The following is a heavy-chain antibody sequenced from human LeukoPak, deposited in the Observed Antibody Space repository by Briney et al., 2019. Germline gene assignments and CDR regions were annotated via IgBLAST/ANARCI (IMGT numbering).Heavy chain of an antibody. Sequence: PSQTLSLTCTVSGDSPTTDDSFWSWIRQFPGKGLEWIGYIHYRGTTNYNPSLKSRLSMSIDMSKDQFSLNLTSVTAADTAIYYCARDGYINDAFDIWGQGIVVTVSS. V-gene: IGHV4-31*03. CDR3: ARDGYINDAFDI. J-gene: IGHJ3*02. D-gene: IGHD1-1*01. CDR2: IHYRGTT. CDR1: GDSPTTDDSF.